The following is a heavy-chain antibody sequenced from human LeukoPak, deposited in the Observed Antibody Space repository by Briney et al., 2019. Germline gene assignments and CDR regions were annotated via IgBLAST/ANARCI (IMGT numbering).Heavy chain of an antibody. CDR2: VSSSGTGI. CDR1: GFTFSSYS. Sequence: PGGSLRLSCAGSGFTFSSYSMNWVRQAPGKGLEWLSYVSSSGTGIYYADSVKGRVTISRDNAKNSLYLQMNSLRAEDTAVYYCARDRGGYSVGATGNFDYWGQGTLVTVSS. J-gene: IGHJ4*02. V-gene: IGHV3-48*04. D-gene: IGHD5-18*01. CDR3: ARDRGGYSVGATGNFDY.